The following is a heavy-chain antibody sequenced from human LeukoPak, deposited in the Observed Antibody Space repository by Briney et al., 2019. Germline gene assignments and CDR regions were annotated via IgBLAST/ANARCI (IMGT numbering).Heavy chain of an antibody. CDR2: MRAISGKA. Sequence: GGTLRLSRATSGFTFSSYALNWVREAPGQGQEWGAGMRAISGKAVSADPTNGRFTISRYTSKSTLFLQMRSLRAEQTDVYFCVKVPCGHNCFYSFYICGPRTM. CDR1: GFTFSSYA. CDR3: VKVPCGHNCFYSFYI. D-gene: IGHD1-20*01. J-gene: IGHJ3*02. V-gene: IGHV3-23*01.